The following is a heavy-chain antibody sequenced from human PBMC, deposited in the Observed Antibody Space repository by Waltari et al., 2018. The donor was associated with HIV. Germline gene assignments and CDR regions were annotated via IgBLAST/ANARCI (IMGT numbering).Heavy chain of an antibody. V-gene: IGHV1-2*02. CDR1: GYTVTDYY. Sequence: QVQLVQSGAEVTKPGASVKVSCKASGYTVTDYYVHWVRQAPGQRLEWMGWINPKSGGRKFAQKFQGRVTMTWDTSITTAYMELHRLRSDDTAVYYCARRSWDLWGQGTLLTVSS. CDR2: INPKSGGR. J-gene: IGHJ5*02. CDR3: ARRSWDL.